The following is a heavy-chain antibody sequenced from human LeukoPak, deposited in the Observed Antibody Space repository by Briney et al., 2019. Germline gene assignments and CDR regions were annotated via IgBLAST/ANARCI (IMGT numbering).Heavy chain of an antibody. CDR2: ISHDGSLK. CDR3: ARHANPDSYWYFDL. V-gene: IGHV3-30*03. Sequence: PGRSLRLSCAASGFSFSNFGIHWVRQAPGKGLEWVAVISHDGSLKSYLDSVKGRFTMSRDNSKNTLYLQMNSLRAEDTAVYYCARHANPDSYWYFDLWGRGTLVTVSS. CDR1: GFSFSNFG. J-gene: IGHJ2*01.